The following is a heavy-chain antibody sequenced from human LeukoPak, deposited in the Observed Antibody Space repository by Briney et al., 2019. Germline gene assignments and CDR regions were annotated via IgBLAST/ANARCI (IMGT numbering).Heavy chain of an antibody. CDR3: ARGQLLWFGKYYYYYGMDV. Sequence: SETLSLTCAVYGGSFSGYYWSWIRQPPGKGLEWIGEINHSGSTNHNPSLKSRVTISVDTSKNQFSLKLSSVTAADTAVYYCARGQLLWFGKYYYYYGMDVWGQGTTVTVSS. D-gene: IGHD3-10*01. CDR2: INHSGST. CDR1: GGSFSGYY. J-gene: IGHJ6*02. V-gene: IGHV4-34*01.